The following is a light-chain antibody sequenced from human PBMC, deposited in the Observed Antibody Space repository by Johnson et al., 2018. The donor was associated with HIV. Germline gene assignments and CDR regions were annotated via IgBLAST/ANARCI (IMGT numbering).Light chain of an antibody. CDR2: KDN. V-gene: IGLV1-51*02. CDR3: GTWDSSLSAGGV. CDR1: SSTVGNNF. J-gene: IGLJ1*01. Sequence: QSVLTQPPSVSAAPGQKVTISCSGSSSTVGNNFVSWYQVLPGTAPKLLIYKDNERPSGIPDRFSGSKSGTSATLGITGLQTGDEADYYCGTWDSSLSAGGVFGTGTKVTVL.